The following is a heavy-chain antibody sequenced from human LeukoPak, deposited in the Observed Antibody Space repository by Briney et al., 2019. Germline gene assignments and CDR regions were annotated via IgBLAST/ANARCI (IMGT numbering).Heavy chain of an antibody. D-gene: IGHD1-26*01. CDR3: ARDTEVGGTVALGFDY. CDR1: GGSISSYY. Sequence: SETLSLTCTLSGGSISSYYWSWIRQPAGKGLEWIGRIYTIGNTNYNPSLKSRVTVSLDTSKNQFSLKLSSVTAADTAVYYCARDTEVGGTVALGFDYWGQGTLVTVSS. CDR2: IYTIGNT. J-gene: IGHJ4*02. V-gene: IGHV4-4*07.